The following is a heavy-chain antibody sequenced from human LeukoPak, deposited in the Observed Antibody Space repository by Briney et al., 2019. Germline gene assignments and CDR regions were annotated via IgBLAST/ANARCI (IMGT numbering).Heavy chain of an antibody. J-gene: IGHJ2*01. CDR1: GFTLADYG. D-gene: IGHD4-17*01. Sequence: GGSLRLSCAASGFTLADYGISCVSPADREGLEWVAGIKWDGGNTGYADSVKGRVTISRDNDKNSLYLQMNSLRAEDTALYHCARDDYGDYYNFRYFDLWGRGTLVTVSS. CDR3: ARDDYGDYYNFRYFDL. V-gene: IGHV3-20*01. CDR2: IKWDGGNT.